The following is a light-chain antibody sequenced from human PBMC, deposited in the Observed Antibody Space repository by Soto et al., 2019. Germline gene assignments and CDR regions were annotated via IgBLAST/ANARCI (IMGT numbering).Light chain of an antibody. Sequence: QPVLTQPASVSGSPGQSITISCTGTSSDVGGYNYVSWYQQHPGKAPKLMIYDVSNRPSGVSNRFSGSKSGNTASLTISGLQAEDEADYYCSSYTSSLYVFGTGTRSPS. CDR1: SSDVGGYNY. V-gene: IGLV2-14*01. J-gene: IGLJ1*01. CDR2: DVS. CDR3: SSYTSSLYV.